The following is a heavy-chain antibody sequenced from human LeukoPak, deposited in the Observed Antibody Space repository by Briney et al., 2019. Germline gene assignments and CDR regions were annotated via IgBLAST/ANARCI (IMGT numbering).Heavy chain of an antibody. CDR2: IQYDGSNK. D-gene: IGHD3-3*01. J-gene: IGHJ4*02. CDR1: EFTFSSYG. Sequence: PGGSLRLSCAASEFTFSSYGMHWVRQAPGKGLEWVAFIQYDGSNKYYADSVKGRFTISRDNSKNTLYLQMSSLRADDTAVYYCAKVDHLTIWGQGTLVTVSS. V-gene: IGHV3-30*02. CDR3: AKVDHLTI.